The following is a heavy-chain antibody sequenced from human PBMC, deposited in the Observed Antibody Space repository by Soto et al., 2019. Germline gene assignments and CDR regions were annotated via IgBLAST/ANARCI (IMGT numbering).Heavy chain of an antibody. CDR3: ARVAGHKNARFDT. Sequence: ASVKVSCKASGYSFTKYHMHWVRQAPGQGLEWMGWINPGSGVTNQAQKFQGRVTMTRNTSITTTYMELNSLTSDDTAVYYCARVAGHKNARFDTWGQGALVTVSS. CDR1: GYSFTKYH. CDR2: INPGSGVT. J-gene: IGHJ4*02. D-gene: IGHD1-1*01. V-gene: IGHV1-2*02.